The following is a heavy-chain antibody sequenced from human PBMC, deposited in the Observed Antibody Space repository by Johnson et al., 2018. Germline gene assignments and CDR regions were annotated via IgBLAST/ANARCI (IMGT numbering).Heavy chain of an antibody. CDR1: GFNFSRNA. D-gene: IGHD6-19*01. V-gene: IGHV3-30*18. CDR2: ISFDESTT. Sequence: QVQLVQSGGGVVQAGRSLRVSCAASGFNFSRNAMHWVRQAPGKGLEWVAVISFDESTTQYSAAVTGRFTITRDNPKDTLYLQMNRLRTEDTSRYYYGKDQIAVARYYYYGMDVWGQGTTVTVSS. CDR3: GKDQIAVARYYYYGMDV. J-gene: IGHJ6*02.